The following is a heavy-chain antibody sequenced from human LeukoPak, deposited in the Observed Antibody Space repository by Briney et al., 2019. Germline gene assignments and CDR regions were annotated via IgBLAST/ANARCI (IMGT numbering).Heavy chain of an antibody. V-gene: IGHV1-69*05. CDR1: GGTFSSYA. Sequence: SVKVSCKASGGTFSSYAISWVRQAPGQGLEWMGRIIPIFGTANYAQKFQGRATITTDESTSTAYMELNSLRSEDSAVYYCADCSSTSCYYYYYMDVWGKGTTVTVS. CDR3: ADCSSTSCYYYYYMDV. J-gene: IGHJ6*03. D-gene: IGHD2-2*01. CDR2: IIPIFGTA.